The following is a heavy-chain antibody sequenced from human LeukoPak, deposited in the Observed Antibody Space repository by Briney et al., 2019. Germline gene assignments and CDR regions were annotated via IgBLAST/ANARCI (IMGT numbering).Heavy chain of an antibody. CDR1: GGSISSGDYY. D-gene: IGHD3-3*01. Sequence: QTLSLTCTVSGGSISSGDYYWSWIRQPPGKGLEWIGYIYYSGSTYYNPSLKSRVTISVDTSKNQLSLKLSSVTAADTAVYYCARTRAYYDFWSGYFFDYWGQGTLATVSS. V-gene: IGHV4-30-4*08. J-gene: IGHJ4*02. CDR2: IYYSGST. CDR3: ARTRAYYDFWSGYFFDY.